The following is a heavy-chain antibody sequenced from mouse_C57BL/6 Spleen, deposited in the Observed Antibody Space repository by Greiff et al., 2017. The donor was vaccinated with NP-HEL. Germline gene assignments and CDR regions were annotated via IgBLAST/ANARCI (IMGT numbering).Heavy chain of an antibody. CDR1: GYTFTSYW. Sequence: QVQLQQPGAELVKPGASVKLSCKASGYTFTSYWMQWVKQRPGQGLEWIGEIDPSDSYTNYNQKFKGKATLTVDTSSSTAYMQLSSLTSEDSAVYYCARSDDPHWYFDGWGTGTTVTVS. CDR3: ARSDDPHWYFDG. J-gene: IGHJ1*03. V-gene: IGHV1-50*01. CDR2: IDPSDSYT.